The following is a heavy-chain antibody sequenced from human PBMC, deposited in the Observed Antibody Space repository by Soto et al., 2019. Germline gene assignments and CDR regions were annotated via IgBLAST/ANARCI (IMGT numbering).Heavy chain of an antibody. Sequence: GASVKVSCKASGYTFTSYAMQWARQSPGQRLEWMGWINAGNGNTKYSQKFQGRVTITRDTSASTAYMELSSLRSEDTAVYYCASSNIVAAPYGMDVWGHGTTVTVSS. CDR3: ASSNIVAAPYGMDV. D-gene: IGHD6-13*01. J-gene: IGHJ6*02. CDR2: INAGNGNT. V-gene: IGHV1-3*01. CDR1: GYTFTSYA.